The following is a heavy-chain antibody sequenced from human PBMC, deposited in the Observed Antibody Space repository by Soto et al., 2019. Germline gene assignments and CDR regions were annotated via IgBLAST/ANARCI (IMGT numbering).Heavy chain of an antibody. V-gene: IGHV4-59*01. J-gene: IGHJ4*02. Sequence: PSETLSLTCTVSGGSISSYYWSWIRQPPGKGLEWIGYIYYSGSTNYNPSLKSRVTISVDTSKNQFSLKLSSVTAADTAVYYCARGVVGYYDILTGYPMYDYWGQGTLVTVS. CDR2: IYYSGST. CDR1: GGSISSYY. D-gene: IGHD3-9*01. CDR3: ARGVVGYYDILTGYPMYDY.